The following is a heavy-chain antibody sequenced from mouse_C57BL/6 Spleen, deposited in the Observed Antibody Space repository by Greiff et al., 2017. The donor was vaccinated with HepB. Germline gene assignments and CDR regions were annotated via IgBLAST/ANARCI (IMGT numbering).Heavy chain of an antibody. J-gene: IGHJ2*01. Sequence: VQLQESGAELVRPGTSVKMSCKASGYTFTNYWIGWAKQRPGHGLEWIGDIYPGGGYTNYNEKFKGKATLTADKSSSTAYMQFSSLTSEDSAIYYCAREGIYGNSYYFDYWGQGTTLTVCS. CDR2: IYPGGGYT. V-gene: IGHV1-63*01. D-gene: IGHD2-1*01. CDR1: GYTFTNYW. CDR3: AREGIYGNSYYFDY.